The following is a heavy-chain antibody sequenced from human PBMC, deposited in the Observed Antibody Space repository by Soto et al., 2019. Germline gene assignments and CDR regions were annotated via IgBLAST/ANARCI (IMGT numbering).Heavy chain of an antibody. V-gene: IGHV3-23*01. J-gene: IGHJ6*02. D-gene: IGHD3-3*01. CDR3: AKSGPGFLGYGMDV. Sequence: GGSLRLSCAASGFTFSSYAMSWVRQAPGKGLEWVSAISGSGGSTYYADSVEGRFTISRDNSKNTLYLQMNSLRAEDTAVYYCAKSGPGFLGYGMDVWGQGTTVTVSS. CDR1: GFTFSSYA. CDR2: ISGSGGST.